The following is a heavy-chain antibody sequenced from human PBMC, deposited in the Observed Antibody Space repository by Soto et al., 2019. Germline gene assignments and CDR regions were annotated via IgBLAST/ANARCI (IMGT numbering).Heavy chain of an antibody. CDR1: GYTFTGYY. CDR2: INPNSGGT. Sequence: QVQLVQSGAEVKKPGALVKVSCKASGYTFTGYYMHWVRQAPGQGLEWMGWINPNSGGTNYAQKFQGWVTMTRDTSISTAYMELSRLRSDDTAVYYCARASSCCDGSASLVFDYWGQGTLVAVSS. CDR3: ARASSCCDGSASLVFDY. V-gene: IGHV1-2*04. J-gene: IGHJ4*02. D-gene: IGHD3-22*01.